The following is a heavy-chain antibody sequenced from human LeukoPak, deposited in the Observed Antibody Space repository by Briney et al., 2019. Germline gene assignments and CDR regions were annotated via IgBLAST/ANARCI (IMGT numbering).Heavy chain of an antibody. CDR3: AYSYDGKVVPFDC. Sequence: PSETLSLTCTVSDGSISNSYWNWVRQPPGKELEWLGYIHSSGRTNYNPPLKSRITLLIDTSENQFSLRLTSVTAADTAVYYCAYSYDGKVVPFDCWGQGSLVTVSS. J-gene: IGHJ4*02. V-gene: IGHV4-4*09. CDR1: DGSISNSY. D-gene: IGHD4-23*01. CDR2: IHSSGRT.